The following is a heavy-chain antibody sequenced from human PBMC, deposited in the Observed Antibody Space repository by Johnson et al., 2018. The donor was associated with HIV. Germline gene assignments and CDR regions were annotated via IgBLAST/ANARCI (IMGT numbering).Heavy chain of an antibody. CDR2: IKQDGSEK. CDR3: ARGARVVVYAEDAFDI. D-gene: IGHD2-8*02. Sequence: VQLVESGGGLVQPGGSLRLSCAASGFTFSSYWMSWVRQAPGKGLEWVANIKQDGSEKYYVDSVKGRFTISRDNAKNSLYLQMNSLRAEDTAVYYCARGARVVVYAEDAFDIGGQGTMVTVSS. V-gene: IGHV3-7*05. J-gene: IGHJ3*02. CDR1: GFTFSSYW.